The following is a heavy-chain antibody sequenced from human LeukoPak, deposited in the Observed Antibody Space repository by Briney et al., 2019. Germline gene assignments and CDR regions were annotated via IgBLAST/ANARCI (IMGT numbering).Heavy chain of an antibody. CDR2: VYNGGST. J-gene: IGHJ6*02. V-gene: IGHV3-66*02. Sequence: PGGSLRLSCAASGFTVSSNYMSWVRQAPGKGLEWVSSVYNGGSTYYADSAKGRFTMSRDNSKNTLDLQMNSLRSEDTGVYYCASGYDFWSGYPPSQYGMDVWGQGTTVTVSS. CDR3: ASGYDFWSGYPPSQYGMDV. D-gene: IGHD3-3*01. CDR1: GFTVSSNY.